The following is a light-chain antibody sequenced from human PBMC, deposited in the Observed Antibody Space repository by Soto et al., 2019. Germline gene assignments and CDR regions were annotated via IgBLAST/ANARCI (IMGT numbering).Light chain of an antibody. CDR1: QSISSW. V-gene: IGKV1-5*03. Sequence: DSQMTQYSSTLSASVGDRVTITCRASQSISSWLAWYQQKPGKAPKLLISKASTLHSGVPPRFSGSGSGTEFTLIISSLQPDDFATYYCQQYESYPMTFGGGTKVDIK. J-gene: IGKJ4*01. CDR3: QQYESYPMT. CDR2: KAS.